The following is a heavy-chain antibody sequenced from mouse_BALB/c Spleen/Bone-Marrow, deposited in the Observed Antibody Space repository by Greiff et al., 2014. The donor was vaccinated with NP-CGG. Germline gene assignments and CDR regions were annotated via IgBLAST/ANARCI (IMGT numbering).Heavy chain of an antibody. V-gene: IGHV1-62-2*01. J-gene: IGHJ3*01. D-gene: IGHD3-2*02. CDR2: FYPGSGSI. CDR3: ARHEDRLRAWFAY. CDR1: GYTFTEYI. Sequence: LVESGAELVEPGASVKLSCKASGYTFTEYIIHWVKQWSGQGLEWIGWFYPGSGSIKYNEKFKDKATLTADKSSSTVYMELSRLTSEVSAVYFCARHEDRLRAWFAYWGQGTLVTVSA.